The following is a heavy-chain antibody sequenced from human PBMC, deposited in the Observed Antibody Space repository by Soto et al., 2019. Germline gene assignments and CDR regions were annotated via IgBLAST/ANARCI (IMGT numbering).Heavy chain of an antibody. CDR3: ARDTLRFLEWLSIVYYYGMDV. J-gene: IGHJ6*02. CDR2: IYPSGGST. V-gene: IGHV1-46*01. D-gene: IGHD3-3*01. Sequence: VSVKGSCKAAGYTFTGDYMHWVRQAPEQGLEWMGIIYPSGGSTSYAQKFQGRVTMTRDTSTSTVYMELSSLRSEDTAVYYCARDTLRFLEWLSIVYYYGMDVWGQGTTVTVSS. CDR1: GYTFTGDY.